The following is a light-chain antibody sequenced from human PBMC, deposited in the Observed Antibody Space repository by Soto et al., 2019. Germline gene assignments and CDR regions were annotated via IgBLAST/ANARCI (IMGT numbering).Light chain of an antibody. Sequence: QSVLTQPPSASATPGQRVTISCSGSSSDIGSNFVCWYQQLPGTAPKLLIYKNDQRPSGVPDRFSGSKSGTSASLAISGLRSEDEADYYCAAWEDSLSGGVFGGGTKLTVL. J-gene: IGLJ3*02. CDR3: AAWEDSLSGGV. CDR2: KND. V-gene: IGLV1-47*01. CDR1: SSDIGSNF.